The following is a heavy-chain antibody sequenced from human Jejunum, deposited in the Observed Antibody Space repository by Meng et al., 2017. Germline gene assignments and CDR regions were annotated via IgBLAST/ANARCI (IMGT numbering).Heavy chain of an antibody. D-gene: IGHD6-19*01. CDR2: ITSSGSTI. CDR3: ARQMISHSSGWYP. CDR1: GFTFSSHE. V-gene: IGHV3-48*03. Sequence: GESLKISCAASGFTFSSHEMNWVRQAPGKGLEWVSYITSSGSTIYYADSVRGRFTISRDNAKNSLSLQMNSLRDEDTAVYYCARQMISHSSGWYPWGQGTLVTVSS. J-gene: IGHJ5*02.